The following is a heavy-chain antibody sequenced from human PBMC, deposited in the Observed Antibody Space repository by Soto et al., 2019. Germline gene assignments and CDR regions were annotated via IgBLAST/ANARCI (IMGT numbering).Heavy chain of an antibody. CDR3: ASLPSFYYGSGYGMDV. Sequence: QVQLVQSGTEVKKPGSSVKVSCKASGGTFRSNAISWVRQAPGQRLEWMGGLIPIFGTTNYAQKFQGRVTITADESASTAYMELSSLRSDDTAVYYCASLPSFYYGSGYGMDVWGQGTTVTVSS. J-gene: IGHJ6*02. D-gene: IGHD3-10*01. V-gene: IGHV1-69*01. CDR2: LIPIFGTT. CDR1: GGTFRSNA.